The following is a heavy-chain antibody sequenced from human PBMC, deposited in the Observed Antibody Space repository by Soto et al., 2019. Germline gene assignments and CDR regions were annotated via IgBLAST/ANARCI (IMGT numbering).Heavy chain of an antibody. Sequence: SETLSLTCAASGGSVSTSHWRSWVRQAAERRLEWIGYISHGGRATYNPSLKNRVTISLDTSQNQFFLRLSSVTAADTAVYFCARTLNYDFCRDGGRHYYFDSWGQGTLVTASS. CDR3: ARTLNYDFCRDGGRHYYFDS. D-gene: IGHD3-3*01. J-gene: IGHJ4*02. CDR1: GGSVSTSHW. V-gene: IGHV4-4*02. CDR2: ISHGGRA.